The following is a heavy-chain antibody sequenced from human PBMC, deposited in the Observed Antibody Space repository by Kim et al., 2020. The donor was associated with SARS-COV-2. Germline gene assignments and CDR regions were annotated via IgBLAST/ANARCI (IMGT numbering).Heavy chain of an antibody. CDR3: AKAMYSSSWYVGSYYYGMDV. D-gene: IGHD6-13*01. J-gene: IGHJ6*02. CDR2: ISYDGSNK. Sequence: GGSLRLSCAASGFTFSSYGMHWVRQAPGKGLEWVAVISYDGSNKYYADSVKGRFTISRDNSKNTLYLQMNSLRAEDTAVYYCAKAMYSSSWYVGSYYYGMDVWGQGTTVTVSS. CDR1: GFTFSSYG. V-gene: IGHV3-30*18.